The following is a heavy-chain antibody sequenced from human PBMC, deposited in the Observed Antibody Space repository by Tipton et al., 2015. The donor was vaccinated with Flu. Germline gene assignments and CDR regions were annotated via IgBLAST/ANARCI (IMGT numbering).Heavy chain of an antibody. D-gene: IGHD1-1*01. Sequence: SLRLSCAASGFTFSSYSMNWVRQAPGKGLEWVSYISSSSSTIYYADSVKGRFTISRDNAKNSLYLQMNSLRAEDTAVYYCAMMESPFDYWGQGTLVTVSS. CDR3: AMMESPFDY. J-gene: IGHJ4*02. V-gene: IGHV3-48*01. CDR2: ISSSSSTI. CDR1: GFTFSSYS.